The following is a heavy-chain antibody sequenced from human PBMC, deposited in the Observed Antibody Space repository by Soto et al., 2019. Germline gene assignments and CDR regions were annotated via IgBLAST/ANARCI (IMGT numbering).Heavy chain of an antibody. V-gene: IGHV2-5*02. Sequence: QITLKESGPTLVNPTQTLTLTCTFSGFSLSTSGVGVGWIRQPPGKALEWLALIYWDDDKRYSPSLKSRLTITKDTSKNQVVLTMTNMDPVDTATYYCAHRRGYGSKRTLAFDIWGQGTMVTVSS. CDR2: IYWDDDK. CDR3: AHRRGYGSKRTLAFDI. CDR1: GFSLSTSGVG. D-gene: IGHD3-10*01. J-gene: IGHJ3*02.